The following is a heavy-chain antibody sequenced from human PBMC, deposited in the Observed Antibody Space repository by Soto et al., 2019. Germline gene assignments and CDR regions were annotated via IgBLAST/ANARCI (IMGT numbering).Heavy chain of an antibody. CDR3: VREYISSWFDY. D-gene: IGHD6-13*01. Sequence: QVQLVQSGAEVKKPGASVKVSCKASGYTFTDNYMHWVRQAPGQGLEWMGWINPNSGVTNYAQKFQGWVTMTRDTSLSTAYLEVRGQTSDDTAVYHCVREYISSWFDYWGQGTLVTVPS. CDR1: GYTFTDNY. J-gene: IGHJ4*02. V-gene: IGHV1-2*04. CDR2: INPNSGVT.